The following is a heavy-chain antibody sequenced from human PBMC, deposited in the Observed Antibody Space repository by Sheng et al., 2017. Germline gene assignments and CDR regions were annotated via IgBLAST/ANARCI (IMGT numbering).Heavy chain of an antibody. CDR1: GDTFRSYV. J-gene: IGHJ3*02. Sequence: HVQLVQSGAEVKKPGSSVKVSCKASGDTFRSYVIAWVRQAPGQRLEWMGRIVVTLQKTHYAEKFQGRVAISADEGTNTAYMELISLTSDDTAVYYCARDRGAKDAFDIWGQGTMVTVSS. D-gene: IGHD1-26*01. CDR3: ARDRGAKDAFDI. V-gene: IGHV1-69*11. CDR2: IVVTLQKT.